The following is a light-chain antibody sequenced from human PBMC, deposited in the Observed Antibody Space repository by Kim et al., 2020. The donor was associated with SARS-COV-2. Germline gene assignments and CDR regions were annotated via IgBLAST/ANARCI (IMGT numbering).Light chain of an antibody. V-gene: IGLV3-1*01. J-gene: IGLJ1*01. CDR3: QAWDSSTYV. CDR2: QDS. Sequence: SYELTQPPSVSVSPGQTASITCSGDKLGDKYACWYQQKPGQSPVLVIYQDSKRPSGITERFSGSNSGNTATFTISGTQAMDEADYYCQAWDSSTYVFGTG. CDR1: KLGDKY.